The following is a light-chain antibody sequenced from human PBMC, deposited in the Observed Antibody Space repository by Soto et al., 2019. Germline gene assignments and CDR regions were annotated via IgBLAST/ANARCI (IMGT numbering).Light chain of an antibody. J-gene: IGKJ1*01. CDR2: GAS. CDR3: QQYAASPRT. Sequence: EIVLTQSPGTLSLSPRERATLSCRASQSVSNNYLAWYQHRPGQAPRLLIYGASTGVPGIPDRFSGSGSGTDFTLTISRLEPEDFAVDYCQQYAASPRTFGQGTQVEV. V-gene: IGKV3-20*01. CDR1: QSVSNNY.